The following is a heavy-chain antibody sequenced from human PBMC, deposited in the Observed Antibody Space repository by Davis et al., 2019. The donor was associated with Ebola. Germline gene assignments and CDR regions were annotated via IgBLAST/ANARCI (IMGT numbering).Heavy chain of an antibody. D-gene: IGHD1-7*01. CDR1: GYTFTSYG. Sequence: AASVKVSCKASGYTFTSYGISWVRQAPGQGLEWMGWISAYNGNTNYAQKLQGRVTMTTDTSTSTAYMELRSLRSDDTAVYYCARNGYITGTTGGGYYYYGMDVWGQGTTVTVSS. V-gene: IGHV1-18*01. J-gene: IGHJ6*02. CDR2: ISAYNGNT. CDR3: ARNGYITGTTGGGYYYYGMDV.